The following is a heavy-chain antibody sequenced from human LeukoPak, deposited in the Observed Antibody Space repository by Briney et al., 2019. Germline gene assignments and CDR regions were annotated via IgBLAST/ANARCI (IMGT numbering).Heavy chain of an antibody. V-gene: IGHV4-4*07. D-gene: IGHD2-2*01. Sequence: PSETLSLTCTVSGGSISSYYWSWIRQPAGKGLEWIGRIYTSGTTNYNPSLQSRVTMSVDSSKNQLSLKLNSVTAADTAVYYCARGRYCTTTSCTYWYFDLWGRGTLVTVSS. J-gene: IGHJ2*01. CDR1: GGSISSYY. CDR3: ARGRYCTTTSCTYWYFDL. CDR2: IYTSGTT.